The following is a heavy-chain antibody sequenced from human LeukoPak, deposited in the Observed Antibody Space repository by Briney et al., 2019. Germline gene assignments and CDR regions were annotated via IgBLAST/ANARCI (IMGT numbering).Heavy chain of an antibody. CDR2: IYYSGSI. V-gene: IGHV4-59*08. J-gene: IGHJ6*03. D-gene: IGHD2-15*01. CDR3: ASSPGILGMTYYYYYYMDV. CDR1: GGSISSYY. Sequence: PSETLSLTCTVSGGSISSYYWSWIRQPPGKGLEWIGYIYYSGSINYNPSLKSRVTISVDTSKNQFSLKLISVTAADTAVYYCASSPGILGMTYYYYYYMDVWGKGTTVTVSS.